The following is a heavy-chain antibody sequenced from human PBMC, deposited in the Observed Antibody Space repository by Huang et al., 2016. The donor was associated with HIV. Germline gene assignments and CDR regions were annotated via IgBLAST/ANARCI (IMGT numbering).Heavy chain of an antibody. Sequence: EVQLVESGGGLVKPGGSLRLSCAASGFTFSNAGVSWVRQAPGKGLEGVGRIKSKNDGGTTDYAAPVKGRFTISRDDSKNTLYLQMNTLKTEDTAVYYCTTDRDYGDYVADAFDIWGQGTMVTVSS. CDR3: TTDRDYGDYVADAFDI. D-gene: IGHD4-17*01. V-gene: IGHV3-15*01. CDR2: IKSKNDGGTT. J-gene: IGHJ3*02. CDR1: GFTFSNAG.